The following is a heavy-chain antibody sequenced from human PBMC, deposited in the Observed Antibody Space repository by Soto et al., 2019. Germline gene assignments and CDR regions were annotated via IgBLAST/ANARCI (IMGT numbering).Heavy chain of an antibody. J-gene: IGHJ3*02. CDR3: ALEGTFGWGGLDM. CDR2: INHSRSS. CDR1: GVSFSGYH. V-gene: IGHV4-34*01. Sequence: QVQLQQWGAGLLKPSETLSLTCAVNGVSFSGYHWTWIRQPPGKGLEWIGEINHSRSSNYNLSLKSRVTISADRSKNQFSLILSSVTAADTAVYYCALEGTFGWGGLDMWGQGTMVTVSS. D-gene: IGHD3-3*01.